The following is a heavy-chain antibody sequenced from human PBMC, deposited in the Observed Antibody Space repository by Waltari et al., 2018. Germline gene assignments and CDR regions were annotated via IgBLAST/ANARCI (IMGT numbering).Heavy chain of an antibody. CDR3: AKDSWGRAFDI. CDR1: GFTFSSYA. J-gene: IGHJ3*02. V-gene: IGHV3-23*01. CDR2: ISGSGGRT. D-gene: IGHD3-16*01. Sequence: VQLQESGPGLVKPSGSLRLSCVASGFTFSSYAMSWVRQAPGKGLEWVSAISGSGGRTYLGDPVKGRFTISRDNSKNTLYLQMNSLRAEDTAVYYCAKDSWGRAFDIWGQGTMVTVSS.